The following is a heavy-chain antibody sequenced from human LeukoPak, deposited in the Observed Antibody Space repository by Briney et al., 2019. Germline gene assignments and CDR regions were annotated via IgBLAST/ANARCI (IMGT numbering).Heavy chain of an antibody. CDR2: INHSGST. J-gene: IGHJ4*02. D-gene: IGHD3-22*01. V-gene: IGHV4-34*01. CDR1: GGSFRGYY. CDR3: ARGDYDSSGYYSGDFDY. Sequence: SETLSLTCAVYGGSFRGYYWSWIRQPPGKGLEWIGEINHSGSTNYNPSLKSRVNISVDTSKNQFSLKLSSVTAADTAVYYCARGDYDSSGYYSGDFDYWGQGTLVTVSS.